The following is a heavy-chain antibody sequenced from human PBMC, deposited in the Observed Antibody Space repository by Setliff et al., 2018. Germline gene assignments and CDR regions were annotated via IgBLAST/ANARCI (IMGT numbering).Heavy chain of an antibody. J-gene: IGHJ3*02. CDR2: LYPNGNT. CDR3: AREDWNGNAFDI. V-gene: IGHV4-4*07. D-gene: IGHD1-1*01. CDR1: GGSTNNYH. Sequence: SETLSLTCTVSGGSTNNYHWTWIRQPAGKGLEWIGRLYPNGNTNYNPSLKRRVNMSADSSKNNLSLRLKYVTAADTAVYYCAREDWNGNAFDIWGLGTMVPVSS.